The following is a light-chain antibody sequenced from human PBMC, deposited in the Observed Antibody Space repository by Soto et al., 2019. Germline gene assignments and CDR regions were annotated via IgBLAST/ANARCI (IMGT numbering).Light chain of an antibody. V-gene: IGKV1-39*01. CDR1: QNVSTY. CDR3: QQTSSYPIT. CDR2: AAS. Sequence: DIQMTQSPSSLSASVGDRVTISCRASQNVSTYLNWDRVNVGTAPQSLIYAASTLHSGLSSRFSGSGSATDFTLSISSLQPEDFAVYYCQQTSSYPITFGQGTRLEIK. J-gene: IGKJ5*01.